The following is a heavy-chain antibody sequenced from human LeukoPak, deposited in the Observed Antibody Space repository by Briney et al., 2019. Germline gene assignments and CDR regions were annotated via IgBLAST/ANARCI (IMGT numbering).Heavy chain of an antibody. CDR2: ISAYNGNT. Sequence: ASVKVSCKPSGYALTSYGISWVRQAPGQGRDWMGWISAYNGNTNDAQTFQGRVAMTTERSRTTAFIGVTSLTYDDTAVYYFARGPRASFFDIWGQGTMVTVSS. V-gene: IGHV1-18*01. CDR3: ARGPRASFFDI. CDR1: GYALTSYG. J-gene: IGHJ3*02.